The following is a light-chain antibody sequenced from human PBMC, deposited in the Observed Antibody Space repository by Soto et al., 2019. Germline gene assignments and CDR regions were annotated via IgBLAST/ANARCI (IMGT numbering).Light chain of an antibody. Sequence: EIVFTQSPSTLSLSPGERATLSCRASQSVSSYLAWYQQKPGQAPRLLIYDASNRATGIPARFSGSGSGTDFTLTICRLEPEDFAVYYCQQYGSSPITFCQGTRLEIK. CDR1: QSVSSY. CDR2: DAS. V-gene: IGKV3-20*01. CDR3: QQYGSSPIT. J-gene: IGKJ5*01.